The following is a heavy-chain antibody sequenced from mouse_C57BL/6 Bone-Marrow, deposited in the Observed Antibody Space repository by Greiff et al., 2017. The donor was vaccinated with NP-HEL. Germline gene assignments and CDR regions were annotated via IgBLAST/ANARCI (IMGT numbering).Heavy chain of an antibody. D-gene: IGHD1-1*01. V-gene: IGHV7-3*01. CDR2: IRNKANGYTT. J-gene: IGHJ2*01. CDR1: GFTFTDYY. CDR3: ARSAPTVEFDY. Sequence: EVNVVESGGGLVQPGGSLSLSCAASGFTFTDYYMSWVRQPPGKALEWLGFIRNKANGYTTEYSASVKGRFTISRDNSQSILYLQMNALRAEDSATYYCARSAPTVEFDYWGQGTTLTVSS.